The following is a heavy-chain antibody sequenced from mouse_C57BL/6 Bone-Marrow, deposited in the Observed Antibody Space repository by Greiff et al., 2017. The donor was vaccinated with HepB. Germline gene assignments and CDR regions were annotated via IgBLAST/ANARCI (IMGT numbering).Heavy chain of an antibody. CDR1: GYTFTDYY. D-gene: IGHD2-3*01. V-gene: IGHV1-26*01. J-gene: IGHJ4*01. CDR3: ASIFYDGPYYAMDY. Sequence: VQLQQSGPELVKPGASVKISCKASGYTFTDYYMNWVKQSHGKSLEWIGDINPNNGGTSYNQKFKGKATLTVDKSSSTAYMELRSLPSEDSAVYYCASIFYDGPYYAMDYWGQGTSVTVSS. CDR2: INPNNGGT.